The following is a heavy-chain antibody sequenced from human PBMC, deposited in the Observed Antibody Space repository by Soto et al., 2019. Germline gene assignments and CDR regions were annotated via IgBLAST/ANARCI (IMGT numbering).Heavy chain of an antibody. CDR2: IYYSGST. D-gene: IGHD3-10*01. V-gene: IGHV4-39*01. CDR1: GGSISSSSYY. CDR3: ARQVGSGSYDTIAY. J-gene: IGHJ4*02. Sequence: PSETLSLTCTVSGGSISSSSYYWGWIRQPPGKGLEWIGSIYYSGSTYYNPSLKSRVTISVDTSKNQFSLKLSSVTAADTAVYYCARQVGSGSYDTIAYWGQGTLVTVSS.